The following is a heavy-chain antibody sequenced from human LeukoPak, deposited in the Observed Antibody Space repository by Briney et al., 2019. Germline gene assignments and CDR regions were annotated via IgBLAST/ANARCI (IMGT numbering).Heavy chain of an antibody. D-gene: IGHD6-6*01. Sequence: GGSLRLSCAASGFTFSSYGMHWVRQAPGKGLEWVAFIRYDGSNKYYADSVKGRFTISRDNSKNTLYLQMNSLRAEDTAVYYCAKDRARHVRNYYYYMDVWGKGTTVTVSS. CDR1: GFTFSSYG. J-gene: IGHJ6*03. CDR3: AKDRARHVRNYYYYMDV. V-gene: IGHV3-30*02. CDR2: IRYDGSNK.